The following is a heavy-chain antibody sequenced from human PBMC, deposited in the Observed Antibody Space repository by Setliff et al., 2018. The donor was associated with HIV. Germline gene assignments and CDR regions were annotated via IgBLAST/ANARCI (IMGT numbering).Heavy chain of an antibody. Sequence: PSETLSLTCTVSGGSISSHYWSWIRQPAGKGLEWIGRIYTSGNTNYNPSLKSRVTMSVDTSKNLFSLKLISVTAADQGVYYCARVPVPGANWFDPWGLGTLVTVSS. J-gene: IGHJ5*02. V-gene: IGHV4-4*07. CDR1: GGSISSHY. CDR3: ARVPVPGANWFDP. CDR2: IYTSGNT.